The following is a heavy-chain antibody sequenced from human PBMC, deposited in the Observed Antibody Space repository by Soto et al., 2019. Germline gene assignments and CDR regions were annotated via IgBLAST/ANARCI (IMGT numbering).Heavy chain of an antibody. J-gene: IGHJ2*01. CDR3: ARGRSSGIWNFDL. Sequence: EVQLVESGGGLVQPGGSLRLSCAASGFTFSSYAMHWVRQAPGKGLEYVSTIGTDGGSTYYANSVKGRFTISRDNSKNTLYLQMGSLRTEDMAIYYCARGRSSGIWNFDLWGRGTLVTVSS. CDR1: GFTFSSYA. V-gene: IGHV3-64*01. CDR2: IGTDGGST. D-gene: IGHD6-19*01.